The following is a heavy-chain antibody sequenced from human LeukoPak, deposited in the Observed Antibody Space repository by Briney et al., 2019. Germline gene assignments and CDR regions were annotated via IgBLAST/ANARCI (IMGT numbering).Heavy chain of an antibody. CDR3: ARGFSSSPWFDP. CDR1: GYTFTGYY. V-gene: IGHV1-2*02. Sequence: ASAKVSCKASGYTFTGYYMHWVRQAPGQGLEWMGWTNPNSGGTNYAQKFQGRVTMTKDTSISTAYLQWSSLKASDTAMYYCARGFSSSPWFDPWGQGTLVTVSS. J-gene: IGHJ5*02. CDR2: TNPNSGGT. D-gene: IGHD6-13*01.